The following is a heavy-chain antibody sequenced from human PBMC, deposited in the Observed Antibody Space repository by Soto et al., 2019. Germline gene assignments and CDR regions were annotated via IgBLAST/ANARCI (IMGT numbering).Heavy chain of an antibody. CDR2: ITHSGST. CDR1: GGSFSGYY. CDR3: ARTVTSRHYYYYYMDV. J-gene: IGHJ6*03. V-gene: IGHV4-34*01. D-gene: IGHD2-21*02. Sequence: QVQLQQWDAGLLKPSETLSLTCAVYGGSFSGYYWSWIRQPTGKGLEWIGEITHSGSTNYNPSLKSRVTISVDTYKNQFPLKLSAVTDADTAGYYCARTVTSRHYYYYYMDVWGKGTTVTVSS.